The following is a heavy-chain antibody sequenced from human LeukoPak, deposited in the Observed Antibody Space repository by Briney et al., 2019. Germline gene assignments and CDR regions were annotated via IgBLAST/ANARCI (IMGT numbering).Heavy chain of an antibody. D-gene: IGHD3-9*01. CDR3: ARRSWLRYFDWWDY. CDR2: MNPNSGNT. V-gene: IGHV1-8*01. J-gene: IGHJ4*02. Sequence: ASVKVSCKVSGYTLTELSMHWVRQATGQGLEWMGWMNPNSGNTGYAQKFQGRVTMTRNTSISTAYMELSSLRSEDTAVYYCARRSWLRYFDWWDYWGQGTLVTVSS. CDR1: GYTLTELS.